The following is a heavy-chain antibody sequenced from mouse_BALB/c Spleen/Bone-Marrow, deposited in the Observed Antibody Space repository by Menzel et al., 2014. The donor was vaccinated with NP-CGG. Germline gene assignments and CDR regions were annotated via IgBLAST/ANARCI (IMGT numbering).Heavy chain of an antibody. J-gene: IGHJ3*01. Sequence: EVQLVESGGGLIQPGGYLRLSCATSGFTFSDSYMYWVRQTPEKRLEWVAYISHGDGSTYYAANVKGRFTISRDNAKNTLYLQMSRLKSEDTAMYYCASSYYGNPFAYWGQGTLVTVSA. D-gene: IGHD2-10*01. CDR2: ISHGDGST. CDR3: ASSYYGNPFAY. V-gene: IGHV5-12*02. CDR1: GFTFSDSY.